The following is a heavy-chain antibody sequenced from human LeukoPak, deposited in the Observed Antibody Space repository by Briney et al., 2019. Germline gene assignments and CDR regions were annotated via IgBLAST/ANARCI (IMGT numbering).Heavy chain of an antibody. Sequence: GGSLRLSCSASGFPFSSYAMHWVRQAPGKGLEYVSAISDSGGTTYYAASVKGRFTISRDNSKNTWYLQMSSLRAEDTAVYFGVRGYSFGPYGMDVWGQGTTVTVSS. D-gene: IGHD2-15*01. CDR2: ISDSGGTT. CDR1: GFPFSSYA. J-gene: IGHJ6*02. CDR3: VRGYSFGPYGMDV. V-gene: IGHV3-64D*09.